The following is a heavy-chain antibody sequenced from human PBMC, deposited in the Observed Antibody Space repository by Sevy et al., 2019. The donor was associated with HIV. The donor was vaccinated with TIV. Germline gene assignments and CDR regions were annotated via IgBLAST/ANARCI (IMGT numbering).Heavy chain of an antibody. Sequence: GGSLRLSCAVSGFTVSDNYMNWVRQAPGKGLEWVSIIYIAGRTYYADSVRGRFTISRDKAKNTLYLQMNSLRVEDTAVYYCVREDLVLGEENYYGMDVWGQGTTVTVSS. D-gene: IGHD3-16*01. CDR3: VREDLVLGEENYYGMDV. CDR2: IYIAGRT. V-gene: IGHV3-53*01. J-gene: IGHJ6*02. CDR1: GFTVSDNY.